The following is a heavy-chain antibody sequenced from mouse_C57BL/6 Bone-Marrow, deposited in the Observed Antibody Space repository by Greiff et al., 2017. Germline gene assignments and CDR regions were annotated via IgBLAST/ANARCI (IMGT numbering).Heavy chain of an antibody. CDR3: ARDEGWGYFDY. CDR2: ISYDGSN. Sequence: ESGPGLVKPSQSLSLTCSVTGYSITSGYYWNWIRQFPGNKLEWMGYISYDGSNNYNPSLKNRISITRDTSKNQFFLKLNSVTTEDTATYYCARDEGWGYFDYWGQGTTLTVSS. V-gene: IGHV3-6*01. CDR1: GYSITSGYY. J-gene: IGHJ2*01.